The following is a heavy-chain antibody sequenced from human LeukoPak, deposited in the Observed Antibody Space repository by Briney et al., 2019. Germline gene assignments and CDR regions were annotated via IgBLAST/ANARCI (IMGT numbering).Heavy chain of an antibody. J-gene: IGHJ4*02. Sequence: GGSLRLSCAASGFTFSNYAMSWVRQAPGKGLEWVSAISGSGGGTYYADSVKGRFTISRDNSKNTLYPQMNGLRAEDTSVYFCATVSEYWGQGTLVTVSS. CDR1: GFTFSNYA. CDR2: ISGSGGGT. D-gene: IGHD1-1*01. V-gene: IGHV3-23*01. CDR3: ATVSEY.